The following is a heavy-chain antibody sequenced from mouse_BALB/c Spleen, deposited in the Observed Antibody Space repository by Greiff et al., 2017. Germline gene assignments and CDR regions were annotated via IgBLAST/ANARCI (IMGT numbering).Heavy chain of an antibody. CDR1: GFNITDSY. CDR3: AVTVDYFDY. J-gene: IGHJ2*01. CDR2: IDPANGNT. Sequence: EVQLQQSGAELVKPGASVKLSCTASGFNITDSYMHWVKQRPEQGLEWIGRIDPANGNTKYDPKFQGKATITADTSSNTAYLQLSSLTSEDTAVYYCAVTVDYFDYWGQGTTLTVSS. V-gene: IGHV14-3*02. D-gene: IGHD1-1*01.